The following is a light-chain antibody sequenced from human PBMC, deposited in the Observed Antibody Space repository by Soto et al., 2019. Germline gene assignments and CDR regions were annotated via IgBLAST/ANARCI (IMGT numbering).Light chain of an antibody. J-gene: IGKJ1*01. Sequence: DIQMTQSPSTLSASVGDTVTITCRASQSVGGWLAWFQQKAGNAPKVLIYKVSNLESGVPSRFSGSGSGTEFTLTISSLQPDDFATYYCQQYISDPWTFGQGTRVEMK. CDR2: KVS. CDR1: QSVGGW. V-gene: IGKV1-5*03. CDR3: QQYISDPWT.